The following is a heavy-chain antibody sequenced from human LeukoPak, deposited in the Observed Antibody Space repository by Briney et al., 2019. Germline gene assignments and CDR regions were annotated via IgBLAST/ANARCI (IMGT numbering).Heavy chain of an antibody. CDR1: GGTFSSYA. CDR3: AREVAAAGTSRGSFDY. V-gene: IGHV1-69*05. J-gene: IGHJ4*02. CDR2: IIPIFGTA. Sequence: SVKVSCKASGGTFSSYAISWVRQAPGQGLEWMGRIIPIFGTANYAQKFQGRVTITTDESASTAYMELSSLRSEDTAVYYCAREVAAAGTSRGSFDYWGQGTLVTVSS. D-gene: IGHD6-13*01.